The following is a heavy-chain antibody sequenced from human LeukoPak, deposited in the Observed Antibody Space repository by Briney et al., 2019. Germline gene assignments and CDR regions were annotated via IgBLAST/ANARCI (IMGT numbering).Heavy chain of an antibody. D-gene: IGHD3-22*01. J-gene: IGHJ4*02. CDR3: AREESGIVVVTFDY. V-gene: IGHV4-38-2*02. CDR2: IYHSGST. CDR1: GYSISSGYY. Sequence: KASETLSLTCTVSGYSISSGYYWGWIRQPPGKGLEWIGSIYHSGSTYYNPSLKSRVTISVDTSKNQFSLKLNSVTAADTAVYYCAREESGIVVVTFDYWGQGTLVTVSS.